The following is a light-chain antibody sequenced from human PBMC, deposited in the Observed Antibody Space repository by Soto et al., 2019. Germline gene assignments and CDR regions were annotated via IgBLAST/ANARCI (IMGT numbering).Light chain of an antibody. CDR1: SSDVGTYNY. V-gene: IGLV2-11*01. CDR3: QTSDSGLLGLV. Sequence: QSALTQPRSVSGPPGQSVSISCSGTSSDVGTYNYVSWYQQHPGKAPKLMIYDVSKRPSGVPDRFSGSKSGNTASLTISGLQPDDEADYYCQTSDSGLLGLVFGTGTKLTVL. CDR2: DVS. J-gene: IGLJ2*01.